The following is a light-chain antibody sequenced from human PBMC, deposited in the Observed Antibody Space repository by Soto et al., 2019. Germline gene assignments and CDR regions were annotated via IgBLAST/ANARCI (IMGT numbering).Light chain of an antibody. CDR3: QQYGSSPRT. V-gene: IGKV3D-20*01. CDR2: DAS. CDR1: QSVSSSY. J-gene: IGKJ1*01. Sequence: EIVLTQSPATLSLSPGERATLSCGASQSVSSSYLAWYQQKPGLAPRLLIYDASSRATGTPDRFSGSGYGTDFTLTISRLEPEDFAVYYCQQYGSSPRTFGQGTKVEIK.